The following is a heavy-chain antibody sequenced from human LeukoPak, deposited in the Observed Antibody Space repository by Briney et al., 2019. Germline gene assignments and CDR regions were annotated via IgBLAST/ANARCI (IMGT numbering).Heavy chain of an antibody. D-gene: IGHD1-26*01. CDR2: IYPGDSET. Sequence: GESLKISRRGSGYNFRNYWIGWVRQMPGQGLEWMGVIYPGDSETRYSPSFQGQVTISADKSINTAYLQWSSLKASDTSMYYCASMFSGPPTTFDYWGQGTLVTVSS. CDR3: ASMFSGPPTTFDY. V-gene: IGHV5-51*01. J-gene: IGHJ4*02. CDR1: GYNFRNYW.